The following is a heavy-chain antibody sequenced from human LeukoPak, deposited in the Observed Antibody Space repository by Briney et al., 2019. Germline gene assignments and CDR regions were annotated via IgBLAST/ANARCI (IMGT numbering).Heavy chain of an antibody. CDR3: AKLNSAIDY. Sequence: GGSLRLSCAASGFTFSTYAMHWVRQAPGKGLEWVAFIRYDGSNKYYADSVKGRFTISRDNSKNTLYLQMNSLRAEDTAVYYCAKLNSAIDYWGQGTLVTVSS. CDR2: IRYDGSNK. J-gene: IGHJ4*02. V-gene: IGHV3-30*02. CDR1: GFTFSTYA. D-gene: IGHD3-16*01.